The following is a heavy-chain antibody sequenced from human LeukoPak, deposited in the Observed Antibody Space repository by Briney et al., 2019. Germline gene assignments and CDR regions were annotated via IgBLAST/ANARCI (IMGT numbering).Heavy chain of an antibody. CDR1: GGTFSSYA. Sequence: GASVKVSCKASGGTFSSYAISWVRQAPGQGLEWMGGIIPIFGTANCAQKFQGRVTITADKSTSTAYMELSSLRSEDTAVYYCARGSYSNYGNWFDPWGQGTLVTVSS. D-gene: IGHD4-11*01. J-gene: IGHJ5*02. CDR2: IIPIFGTA. CDR3: ARGSYSNYGNWFDP. V-gene: IGHV1-69*06.